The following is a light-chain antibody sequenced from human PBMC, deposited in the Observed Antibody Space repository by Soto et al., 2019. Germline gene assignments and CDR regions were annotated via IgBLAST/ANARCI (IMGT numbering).Light chain of an antibody. V-gene: IGKV1-39*01. J-gene: IGKJ2*01. Sequence: IQLTQSPSSLSASVGDRVTVTCRASQSINIYLNWYQQKPGKAPTVLIYAATTLESGVPSRFSGGGSRTDFTLTIDSLQIEDFATYYCQQSYRSPYTFGQGTKLEI. CDR3: QQSYRSPYT. CDR2: AAT. CDR1: QSINIY.